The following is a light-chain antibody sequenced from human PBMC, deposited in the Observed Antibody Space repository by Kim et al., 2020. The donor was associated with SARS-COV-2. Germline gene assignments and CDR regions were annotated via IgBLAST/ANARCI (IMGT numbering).Light chain of an antibody. CDR1: QSFSSSY. J-gene: IGKJ4*01. V-gene: IGKV3-20*01. CDR3: QQYGSSPLT. CDR2: AAS. Sequence: SSGERVTLSCRASQSFSSSYLAWYQQKPGQAPRLLIYAASSRATGIPDRFSGSGSGTDFTLTISRLEPEDFALYYCQQYGSSPLTFGGGTKVDIK.